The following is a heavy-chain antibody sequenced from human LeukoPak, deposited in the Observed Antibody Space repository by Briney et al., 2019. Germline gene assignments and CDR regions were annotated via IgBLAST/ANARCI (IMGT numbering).Heavy chain of an antibody. J-gene: IGHJ6*02. CDR2: ISAYNGNT. Sequence: GASVKVSCKASGYTLTSYGISWVRQAPGQGLEWMGWISAYNGNTNYAQKFQGRVTMTEDTSTDTAYMELSSLRSEDTAVYYCATVHPKQLPIYYYYGMDVRGQGTTVTVSS. CDR1: GYTLTSYG. V-gene: IGHV1-18*01. CDR3: ATVHPKQLPIYYYYGMDV. D-gene: IGHD6-13*01.